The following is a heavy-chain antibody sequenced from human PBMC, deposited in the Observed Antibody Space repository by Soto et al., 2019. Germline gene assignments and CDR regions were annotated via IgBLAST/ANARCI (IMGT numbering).Heavy chain of an antibody. D-gene: IGHD2-2*01. J-gene: IGHJ4*02. V-gene: IGHV3-30*18. Sequence: GGSLRLSCVSSGFTFSSYGMHWVRQAPGKGLECVAVISDTGSSHYYAASVEGRFTISRENSKNTLSLHMDRLRVEDTAVYYCAKDRGGDCPDNSCYFGADYWGQGTPVTVSS. CDR3: AKDRGGDCPDNSCYFGADY. CDR2: ISDTGSSH. CDR1: GFTFSSYG.